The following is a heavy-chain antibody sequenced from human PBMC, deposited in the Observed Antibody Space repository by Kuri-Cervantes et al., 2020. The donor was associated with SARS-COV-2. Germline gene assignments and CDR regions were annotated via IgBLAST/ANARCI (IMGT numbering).Heavy chain of an antibody. V-gene: IGHV3-23*01. J-gene: IGHJ4*02. CDR2: ISGSGGST. D-gene: IGHD3-10*01. CDR3: AKSRLTMVRGVITGDFDY. CDR1: GFTFSSYS. Sequence: GESLKISCAASGFTFSSYSMNWVRQAPGKGLEWVSAISGSGGSTYYAGSVKGRFTISRDNSKNTLYLQMNSLRAEDTAVYYCAKSRLTMVRGVITGDFDYWSQGTLVTVSS.